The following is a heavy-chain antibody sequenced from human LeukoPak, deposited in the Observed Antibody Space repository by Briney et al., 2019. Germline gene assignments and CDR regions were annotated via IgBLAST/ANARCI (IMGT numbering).Heavy chain of an antibody. CDR2: ISNDGSKK. Sequence: GGSLRLSCAASGSTFSSYGMHWVRQAPGKGLDWVAVISNDGSKKYYADSVKGRFTISRDNSKNTLSLQVSSLRTEDTAVYYCAKDRYSYAFEYSDSWGQGTLVTVSS. D-gene: IGHD5-18*01. CDR1: GSTFSSYG. J-gene: IGHJ4*02. V-gene: IGHV3-30*18. CDR3: AKDRYSYAFEYSDS.